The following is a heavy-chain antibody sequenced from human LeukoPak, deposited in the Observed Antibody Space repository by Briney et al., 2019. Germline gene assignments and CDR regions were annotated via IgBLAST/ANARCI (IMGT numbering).Heavy chain of an antibody. CDR3: ARVTKYGGNAFDI. Sequence: SQTLSLTCTVSGGSISSGDYYWSWIRQPPGKGLEWIGYIYYSGSTYYNPSLKSRVTISVDTSKNQFSLKLSSVTAADTAVYYCARVTKYGGNAFDIWGQGTMVTVSS. V-gene: IGHV4-30-4*01. D-gene: IGHD3-10*02. CDR1: GGSISSGDYY. CDR2: IYYSGST. J-gene: IGHJ3*02.